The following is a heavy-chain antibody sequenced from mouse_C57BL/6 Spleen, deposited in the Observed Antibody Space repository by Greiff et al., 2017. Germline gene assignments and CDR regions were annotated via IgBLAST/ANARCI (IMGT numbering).Heavy chain of an antibody. J-gene: IGHJ4*01. CDR2: INPSNGGT. D-gene: IGHD2-4*01. CDR3: ARDDDYDGDSMDY. CDR1: GYTFTSYW. V-gene: IGHV1-53*01. Sequence: VQLQQPGTELVKPGASVKLSCTASGYTFTSYWMHWVKQRPGQGLEWIGNINPSNGGTNYNEKVQSKATLTVDKSSRTAYMQLSSLTSEDTAVYYWARDDDYDGDSMDYWGQGTSVTVSS.